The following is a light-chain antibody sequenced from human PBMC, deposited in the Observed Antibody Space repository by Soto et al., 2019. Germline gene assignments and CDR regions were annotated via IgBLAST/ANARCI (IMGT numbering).Light chain of an antibody. CDR2: DAS. V-gene: IGKV1-5*02. Sequence: DIQITHSPSTLAASVANRVTIICRASQSISSWLAWYQQKPGKAPKLLIYDASSLESGVPSRFSGSGSGTEFTLTISSLQPDDFATYYCQQYNSYSWTFGQGTKVDIK. CDR3: QQYNSYSWT. J-gene: IGKJ1*01. CDR1: QSISSW.